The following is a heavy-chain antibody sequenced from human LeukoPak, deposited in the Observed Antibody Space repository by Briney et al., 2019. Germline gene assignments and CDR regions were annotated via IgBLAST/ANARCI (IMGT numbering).Heavy chain of an antibody. CDR3: ARGTNYYGSGSYYKG. Sequence: GGSLRLSCAASGFTFSSYSMNWVRQAPGKGLEWVSYISSSGSTIYYADSVKGRFTISRDNAKNSLYLQMNSLRAEDTAVYYCARGTNYYGSGSYYKGWGQGTLVTVSS. CDR1: GFTFSSYS. V-gene: IGHV3-48*04. J-gene: IGHJ4*02. CDR2: ISSSGSTI. D-gene: IGHD3-10*01.